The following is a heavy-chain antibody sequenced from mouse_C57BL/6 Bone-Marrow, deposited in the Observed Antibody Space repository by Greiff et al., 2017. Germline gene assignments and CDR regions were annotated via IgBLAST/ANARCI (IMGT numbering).Heavy chain of an antibody. CDR1: GFSLTSYG. J-gene: IGHJ3*01. CDR2: IWGVGST. D-gene: IGHD1-1*01. CDR3: ASDYGSPFAY. Sequence: VKLVESGPGLVAPSQSLSITCTVSGFSLTSYGVDWVRQSPGKGLEWLGVIWGVGSTNYNSALKSRLSISKDNSKSQVFLKMNSLQTDDTAMYYCASDYGSPFAYWGQGTLVTVSA. V-gene: IGHV2-6*01.